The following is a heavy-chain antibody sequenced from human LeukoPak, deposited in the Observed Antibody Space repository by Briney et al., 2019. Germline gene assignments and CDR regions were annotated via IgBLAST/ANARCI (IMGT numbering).Heavy chain of an antibody. J-gene: IGHJ4*02. CDR3: AREGYYYDSSGFD. Sequence: GGSLRLSCAASGFTFRSYSLTWVRQAPGKGLEWVAVISYDGSNKYYADSVKGRFTISRDNSKNTLYLQMNSLRAEDTAVYYCAREGYYYDSSGFDWGQGTLVTVSS. V-gene: IGHV3-30*03. CDR1: GFTFRSYS. D-gene: IGHD3-22*01. CDR2: ISYDGSNK.